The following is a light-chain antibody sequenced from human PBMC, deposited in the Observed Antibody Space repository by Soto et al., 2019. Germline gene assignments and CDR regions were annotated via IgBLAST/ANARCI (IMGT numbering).Light chain of an antibody. J-gene: IGKJ1*01. V-gene: IGKV1-5*01. Sequence: DIQFTQSPSTLSASVGDRVTITCRASQSPNNRLAWYQQKPGKAPKLLIYDASTLESGVSSRFSGTGSGTEWILTITDLQADDLATDFCHQYKTYSTFGQGTKVDIK. CDR1: QSPNNR. CDR3: HQYKTYST. CDR2: DAS.